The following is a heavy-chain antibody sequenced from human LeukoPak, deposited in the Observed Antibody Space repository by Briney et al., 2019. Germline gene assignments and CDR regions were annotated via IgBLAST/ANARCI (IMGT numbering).Heavy chain of an antibody. D-gene: IGHD6-6*01. J-gene: IGHJ5*02. CDR2: ISSSSSYI. Sequence: PGGSLRLSCAASGFTFSSYSMNWVRQAPGKGLEWVSSISSSSSYIYYADSVKGRFTISRDNAKNSLYLQMNSLRAEDTAVYYCAASLEYSSSSGNNWFDPWRQGTLVTVSS. V-gene: IGHV3-21*01. CDR1: GFTFSSYS. CDR3: AASLEYSSSSGNNWFDP.